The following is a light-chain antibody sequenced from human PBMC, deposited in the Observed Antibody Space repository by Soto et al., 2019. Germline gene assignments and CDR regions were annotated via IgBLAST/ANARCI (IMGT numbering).Light chain of an antibody. CDR2: AAS. CDR3: QQSYSTPRT. Sequence: DIQTTQSPSSLSASAGERGTITCRASQSISSYLNWYQQKPGQAPKLLIYAASSLQSGVPSRFSGSGSGTDFTLTISSLQPEDFATYYCQQSYSTPRTFGQGTKVDI. V-gene: IGKV1-39*01. J-gene: IGKJ1*01. CDR1: QSISSY.